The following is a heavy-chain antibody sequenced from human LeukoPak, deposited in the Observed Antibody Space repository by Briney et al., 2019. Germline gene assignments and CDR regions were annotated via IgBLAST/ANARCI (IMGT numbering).Heavy chain of an antibody. J-gene: IGHJ4*02. CDR3: AKADSSWFSCLNY. V-gene: IGHV3-23*01. CDR1: GFTFSSYA. Sequence: HSGGSLRLSCVASGFTFSSYAMSWVRQAPGKGLEWVSAISGSGGSTYYADSVKGRFTISRDNSKNTLYLQMNSLRAEDTAVYYCAKADSSWFSCLNYWGQGTLVTVSS. D-gene: IGHD3-10*01. CDR2: ISGSGGST.